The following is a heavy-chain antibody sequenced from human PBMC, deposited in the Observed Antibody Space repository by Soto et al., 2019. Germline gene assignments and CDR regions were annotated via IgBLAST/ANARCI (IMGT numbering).Heavy chain of an antibody. CDR1: GGSISSSSYY. J-gene: IGHJ4*02. V-gene: IGHV4-39*01. D-gene: IGHD1-26*01. CDR2: IYYSGST. Sequence: RSLTCTVSGGSISSSSYYWGWIRQPPGKGLEWIGSIYYSGSTYYNPSLKSRVTISVDTSKNQFSLKLSSVTAADTAVYYCARLVLDSGSYDYWGQGTLVTVSS. CDR3: ARLVLDSGSYDY.